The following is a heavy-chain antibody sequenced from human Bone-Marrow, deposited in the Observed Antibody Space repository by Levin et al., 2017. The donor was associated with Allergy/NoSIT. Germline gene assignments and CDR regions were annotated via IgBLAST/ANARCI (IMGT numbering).Heavy chain of an antibody. CDR1: GFSFSSYG. CDR2: IWYDGNKR. CDR3: ATRAPTIADDY. V-gene: IGHV3-33*01. D-gene: IGHD2-21*01. Sequence: GGSLRLSCVASGFSFSSYGMHWVRQAPDKGLECVAVIWYDGNKRYYGDSVKGRFTISRDNSKNTLYLQMNSLRVDDTAVYYCATRAPTIADDYWGQGTLVSVSS. J-gene: IGHJ4*02.